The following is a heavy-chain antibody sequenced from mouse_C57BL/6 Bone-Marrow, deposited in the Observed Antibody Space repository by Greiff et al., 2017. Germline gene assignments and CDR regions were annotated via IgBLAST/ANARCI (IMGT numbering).Heavy chain of an antibody. Sequence: VQLQQSGAELVRPGASVKLSCTASGFNIKDDYMHWVKQRPEQGLEWIGWIDPENGDTEYASKFQGKATITADTSSNTAYLQLSSLTSEDTAVYYCTHYYGSPPADWGKGTLVTVSA. CDR2: IDPENGDT. CDR1: GFNIKDDY. CDR3: THYYGSPPAD. D-gene: IGHD1-1*01. V-gene: IGHV14-4*01. J-gene: IGHJ3*01.